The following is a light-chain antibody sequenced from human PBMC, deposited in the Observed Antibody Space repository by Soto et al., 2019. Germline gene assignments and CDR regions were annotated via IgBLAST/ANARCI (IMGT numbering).Light chain of an antibody. Sequence: EIVLTQSPGTLSLSPGERATFSCRASQSVSSNYLAWYQQKPGQAPRLLIYGAFKRATGIPDRFSGSGSETDFTLTISRLEPEDFALYYCQQYGSSAPITFGQGTRLEIK. V-gene: IGKV3-20*01. CDR2: GAF. CDR3: QQYGSSAPIT. J-gene: IGKJ5*01. CDR1: QSVSSNY.